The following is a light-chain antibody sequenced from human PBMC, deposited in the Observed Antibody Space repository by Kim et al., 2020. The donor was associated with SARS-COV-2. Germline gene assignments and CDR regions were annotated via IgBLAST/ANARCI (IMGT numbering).Light chain of an antibody. CDR2: AIS. CDR1: QSVRSDY. Sequence: EIVLTQSPGTLSLSPGESATLSCRASQSVRSDYFAWYQQKPGQAPRLLVYAISRRAAGIPDRFSGSGSGTDFTLTISRLEPEDFAVYFCQHYSGSLTFGGGTKVDIK. V-gene: IGKV3-20*01. J-gene: IGKJ4*01. CDR3: QHYSGSLT.